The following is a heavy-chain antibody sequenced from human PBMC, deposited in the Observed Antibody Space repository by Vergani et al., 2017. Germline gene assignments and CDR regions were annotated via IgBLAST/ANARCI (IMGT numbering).Heavy chain of an antibody. CDR1: GYTFTSYG. Sequence: QVQLVQSGAEVKKPGASVKVSCKASGYTFTSYGISWVRQAPGKGLEWMGGFDPEDGETIYAQKFQGRVTMTEDTSTDTAYMELSSLRSEDTAVYYCATVAYYDSSGYYWWDYWGQGTLVTVSS. J-gene: IGHJ4*02. D-gene: IGHD3-22*01. CDR3: ATVAYYDSSGYYWWDY. V-gene: IGHV1-24*01. CDR2: FDPEDGET.